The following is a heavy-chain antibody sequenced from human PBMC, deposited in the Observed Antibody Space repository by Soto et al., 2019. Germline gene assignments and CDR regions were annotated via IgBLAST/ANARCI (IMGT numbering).Heavy chain of an antibody. Sequence: GESLKISCKGSGYSFTSYWISWVRQMPGKGLEWMGRIDPSDSYTNYSPSFQGHVTISADKFISTAYLQWSSLKASDTAMYYCARHPYCGGDCFWFDPWGQGTLVTVSS. D-gene: IGHD2-21*02. CDR2: IDPSDSYT. J-gene: IGHJ5*02. CDR3: ARHPYCGGDCFWFDP. V-gene: IGHV5-10-1*01. CDR1: GYSFTSYW.